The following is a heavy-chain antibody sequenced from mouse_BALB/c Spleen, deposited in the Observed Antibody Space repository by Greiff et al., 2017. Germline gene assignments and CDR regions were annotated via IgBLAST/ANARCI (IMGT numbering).Heavy chain of an antibody. V-gene: IGHV3-5*02. CDR2: IYYSGTI. Sequence: VQLKESGPGLVKPSQTVSLTCTVTGISITTGNYRWSWIRQFPGNKLEWIGYIYYSGTITYNPSLTSRTTITRDTSKNQFFLEMNSLTAEDTATYYCARDGITTGYYFDYWGQGTTLTVSS. D-gene: IGHD2-4*01. J-gene: IGHJ2*01. CDR3: ARDGITTGYYFDY. CDR1: GISITTGNYR.